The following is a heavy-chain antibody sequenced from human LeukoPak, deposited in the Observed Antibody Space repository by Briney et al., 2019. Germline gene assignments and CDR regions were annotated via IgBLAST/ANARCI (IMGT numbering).Heavy chain of an antibody. J-gene: IGHJ6*02. Sequence: ASETLSLTCAVYGGSFIGYYWSWIRQPPGKGLEWIGEINHSGSTNYNPSLKSRVTISVGTSKNQFSQKLSSVTAADTAVYYCARSYGAPSYYYGMDVWGQGTTVTVSS. CDR2: INHSGST. D-gene: IGHD4-17*01. CDR1: GGSFIGYY. CDR3: ARSYGAPSYYYGMDV. V-gene: IGHV4-34*01.